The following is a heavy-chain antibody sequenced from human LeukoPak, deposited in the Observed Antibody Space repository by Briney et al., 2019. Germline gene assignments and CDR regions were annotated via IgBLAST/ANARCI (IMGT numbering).Heavy chain of an antibody. V-gene: IGHV1-69*01. D-gene: IGHD3-22*01. J-gene: IGHJ4*02. CDR3: ARIRLYYDSSGRGYYFDY. CDR2: IIPIFGTA. CDR1: GGTFSNYA. Sequence: ASVKVPCKASGGTFSNYAISWVRQAPGQGLEWMGGIIPIFGTANYAQKFQGRVTITADESTSTAYMELSSLRSEDTAVYYCARIRLYYDSSGRGYYFDYWGQGTLVTVSS.